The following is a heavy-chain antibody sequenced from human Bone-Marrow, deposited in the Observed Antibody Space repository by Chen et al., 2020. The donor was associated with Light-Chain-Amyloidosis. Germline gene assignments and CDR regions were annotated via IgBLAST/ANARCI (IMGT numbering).Heavy chain of an antibody. V-gene: IGHV5-51*01. D-gene: IGHD5-12*01. CDR1: GYTFPNYW. CDR3: ERRRDGYNFDY. Sequence: EVQLEQSGPEVKKPGESLKISCKGSGYTFPNYWIGWVRQMPGKGLEWMGVIYPDDSDPRYSPAVEGHVTIAAGKSITAAYVQWRRLKASDTAMYYCERRRDGYNFDYWGQGTLVTVSS. J-gene: IGHJ4*02. CDR2: IYPDDSDP.